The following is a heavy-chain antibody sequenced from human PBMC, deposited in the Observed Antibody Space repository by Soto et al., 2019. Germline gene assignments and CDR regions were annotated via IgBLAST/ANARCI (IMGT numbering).Heavy chain of an antibody. J-gene: IGHJ4*02. Sequence: GGSLRLSCAASGFTFSSYAMHWVRQAPGKGLEWVAVISYDGSNKYYADSVKGRFTISRDNSKNTLYLQMNSLRAEDTAVYYCAKDPDGFGELLAHFDYGGQGTLVTVPS. CDR1: GFTFSSYA. CDR3: AKDPDGFGELLAHFDY. CDR2: ISYDGSNK. V-gene: IGHV3-30*04. D-gene: IGHD3-10*01.